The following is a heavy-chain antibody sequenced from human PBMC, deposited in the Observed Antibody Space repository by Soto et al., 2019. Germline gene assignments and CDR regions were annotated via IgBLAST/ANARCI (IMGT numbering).Heavy chain of an antibody. Sequence: ASVKVSWKDSGDTFKGYYMHWVRQATEQGLEWMGWINPNSGGTNYAQKFQGWVTMTRDTSISTAYMELSRLRSDDTAVYYCAADSNRALADYYYGMDVWGQGTTVTVSS. CDR2: INPNSGGT. CDR3: AADSNRALADYYYGMDV. D-gene: IGHD4-4*01. CDR1: GDTFKGYY. V-gene: IGHV1-2*04. J-gene: IGHJ6*02.